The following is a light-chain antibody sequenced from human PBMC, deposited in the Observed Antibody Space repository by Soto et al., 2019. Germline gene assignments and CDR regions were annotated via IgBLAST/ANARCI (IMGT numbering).Light chain of an antibody. CDR3: AAWDDSLNAVV. CDR1: GSNIGTRT. J-gene: IGLJ2*01. CDR2: SNS. V-gene: IGLV1-44*01. Sequence: QLVLTQPPSASGTPGQRVTISCSGSGSNIGTRTVNWYQQLPGTAPKVLIYSNSQRPSGVPDRFSGSKSGTSASLAISGLQSEDEADYYCAAWDDSLNAVVFGGGTKVTVL.